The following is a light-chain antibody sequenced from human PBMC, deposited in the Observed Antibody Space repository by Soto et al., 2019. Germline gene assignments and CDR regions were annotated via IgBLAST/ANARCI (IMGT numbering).Light chain of an antibody. CDR1: QSATSNY. Sequence: EIVLTQSPGTLSLSPGERATLSCRASQSATSNYLAWYQQKPGQAPRLHIYGASSRATGIPDRFSGSGSGTDFTLTISRLEPQDFAIYYCHQYGSSPLTFGGGTKVEIK. CDR3: HQYGSSPLT. CDR2: GAS. V-gene: IGKV3-20*01. J-gene: IGKJ4*01.